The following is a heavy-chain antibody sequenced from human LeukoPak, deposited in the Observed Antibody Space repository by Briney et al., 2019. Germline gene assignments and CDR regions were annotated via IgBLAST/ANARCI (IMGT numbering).Heavy chain of an antibody. D-gene: IGHD6-13*01. Sequence: ASVKVSCKASGYTSTSYYMHWVRQAPGQGLEWMGIINPSGGSTSYAQKFQGRVTMTRDTSTSTVYMELSSLRSEDTAVYYCGGGSSWSQFDYWGQGTLVTVSS. CDR1: GYTSTSYY. V-gene: IGHV1-46*01. CDR2: INPSGGST. CDR3: GGGSSWSQFDY. J-gene: IGHJ4*02.